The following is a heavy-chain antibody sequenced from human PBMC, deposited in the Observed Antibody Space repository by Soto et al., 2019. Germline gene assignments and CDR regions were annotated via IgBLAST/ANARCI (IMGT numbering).Heavy chain of an antibody. D-gene: IGHD3-10*01. CDR1: GFTFRNYE. CDR3: GRVSSASGTFGWLDP. V-gene: IGHV3-48*03. CDR2: ISNGASSI. J-gene: IGHJ5*02. Sequence: GGSLRLSCAASGFTFRNYEMNWVRQAPGKGLEWISYISNGASSIEYADSVKGRFTVSRDNAKNLLYLQMTSLRVEDTAVYFCGRVSSASGTFGWLDPWGQGTLVTVSS.